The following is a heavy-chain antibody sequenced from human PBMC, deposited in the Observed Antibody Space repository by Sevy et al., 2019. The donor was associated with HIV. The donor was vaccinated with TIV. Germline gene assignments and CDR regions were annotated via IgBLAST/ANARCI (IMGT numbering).Heavy chain of an antibody. CDR1: GFTFSTYS. V-gene: IGHV3-21*01. D-gene: IGHD6-19*01. Sequence: GGSLRLSCVASGFTFSTYSMNWVRQAPGKGLEWVSSISGLSNYIYYSDSVRGRFTISSDNAKNSLYLQMNSLRAEDTALYYCARLGSSGWAGMDVWGKGTRVTVSS. CDR3: ARLGSSGWAGMDV. CDR2: ISGLSNYI. J-gene: IGHJ6*04.